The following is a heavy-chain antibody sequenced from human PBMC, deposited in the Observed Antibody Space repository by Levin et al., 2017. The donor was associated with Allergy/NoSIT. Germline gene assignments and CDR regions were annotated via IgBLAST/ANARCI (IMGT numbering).Heavy chain of an antibody. CDR1: GDSIISGHYY. J-gene: IGHJ5*01. CDR3: PRVRNASGRGWFDS. V-gene: IGHV4-31*03. Sequence: SCTVSGDSIISGHYYWSWIRQNPGKGLEWIGHIYYSGTTYYNPSLKSRVSLPVETSKNHFSLKLNSVTAADPPVFYCPRVRNASGRGWFDSWGQGALVTVSS. D-gene: IGHD1-26*01. CDR2: IYYSGTT.